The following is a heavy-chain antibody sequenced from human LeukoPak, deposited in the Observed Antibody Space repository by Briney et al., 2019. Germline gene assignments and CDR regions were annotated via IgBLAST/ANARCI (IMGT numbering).Heavy chain of an antibody. D-gene: IGHD5-24*01. J-gene: IGHJ4*02. CDR3: ANGDGFDY. Sequence: GGSLRLSCATSGFTFSTYWMSWVRQAPGKGLEWVANIKQDGSEAYYADSVKGRFTIFRDNAKNSLYLQMDSLRVEDTAVYYCANGDGFDYWGQGTLVIVSS. CDR2: IKQDGSEA. CDR1: GFTFSTYW. V-gene: IGHV3-7*01.